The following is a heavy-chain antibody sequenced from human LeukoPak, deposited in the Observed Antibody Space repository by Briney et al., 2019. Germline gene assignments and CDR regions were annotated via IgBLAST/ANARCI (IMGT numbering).Heavy chain of an antibody. J-gene: IGHJ4*02. CDR2: IKPDGSEK. CDR1: GFTFTTYW. Sequence: GGSLRLSCAASGFTFTTYWMSWVRQAPGKGLEWVANIKPDGSEKYYVDSVKGRFTISRDNAKNSLYLQMNSLRAEDTAVYYCARARYCSDFRCYKDYWGQGTLVTVSS. V-gene: IGHV3-7*01. D-gene: IGHD2-15*01. CDR3: ARARYCSDFRCYKDY.